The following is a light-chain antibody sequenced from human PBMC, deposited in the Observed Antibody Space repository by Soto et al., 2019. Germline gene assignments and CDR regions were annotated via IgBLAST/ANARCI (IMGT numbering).Light chain of an antibody. Sequence: DIQITQSPSTLSASVGDRVTITCRASQSISYWLAWYQQKPGRAPKLLIYDASRLESGVPSRFSGSGSGTEFTLTISSLQPDDFATYYCQQYDTYSPYTFGQGTKLEI. CDR3: QQYDTYSPYT. V-gene: IGKV1-5*01. CDR1: QSISYW. CDR2: DAS. J-gene: IGKJ2*01.